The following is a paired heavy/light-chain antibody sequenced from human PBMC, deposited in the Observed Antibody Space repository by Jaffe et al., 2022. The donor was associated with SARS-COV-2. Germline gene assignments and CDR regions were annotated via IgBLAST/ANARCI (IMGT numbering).Light chain of an antibody. CDR1: SGSVSTNSY. V-gene: IGLV8-61*01. Sequence: QTVVTQEPSFSVSPGGTVTLTCGLSSGSVSTNSYPSWYQQTPGQAPRTLIYTTNTRSSGVPDRFSGSILGSKAALTITGAQADDECDYYCVLFVGSGWVFGGGTKLTVL. CDR2: TTN. J-gene: IGLJ3*02. CDR3: VLFVGSGWV.
Heavy chain of an antibody. Sequence: EVQLVESGGALVQPGGSLRLSCSASGFTFNNHFMHWVRQAPGKGPEHISTISNNGDTTFYADSVKGRFTIFRDNSKNTVFLQVSSLRAEDTAVYYCVKDRSGTWSFDYWGQGTLVTVSS. CDR2: ISNNGDTT. CDR1: GFTFNNHF. J-gene: IGHJ4*02. CDR3: VKDRSGTWSFDY. V-gene: IGHV3-64D*09. D-gene: IGHD1-26*01.